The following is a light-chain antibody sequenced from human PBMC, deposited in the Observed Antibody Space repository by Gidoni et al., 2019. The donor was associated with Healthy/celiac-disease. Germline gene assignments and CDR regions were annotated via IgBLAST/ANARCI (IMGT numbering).Light chain of an antibody. CDR1: QGISSY. V-gene: IGKV1-9*01. CDR2: AAS. CDR3: QQLNSYLLT. J-gene: IGKJ4*01. Sequence: DIQLTQYPSFLSESVADRVTITCRASQGISSYLAWYQQKPGKAPTLLFYAASTLHSGVPSRFSGSGSGTEFTLTFSSLQPEDFATYYCQQLNSYLLTFGGGTKVEIK.